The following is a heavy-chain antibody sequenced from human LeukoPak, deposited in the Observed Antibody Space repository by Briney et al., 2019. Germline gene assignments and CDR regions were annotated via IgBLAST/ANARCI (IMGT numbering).Heavy chain of an antibody. D-gene: IGHD3-10*01. CDR2: IYYSGTT. Sequence: SSETLSLTCSVSGGSISSSDYYWGWIRQPPGKGLEWIGSIYYSGTTYYNPSLKSRVTISVDTSKNQFSLKLSSVTAADTAVYYCARLLYYYGSGRGFDPWGQGTLVTVSS. J-gene: IGHJ5*02. V-gene: IGHV4-39*07. CDR1: GGSISSSDYY. CDR3: ARLLYYYGSGRGFDP.